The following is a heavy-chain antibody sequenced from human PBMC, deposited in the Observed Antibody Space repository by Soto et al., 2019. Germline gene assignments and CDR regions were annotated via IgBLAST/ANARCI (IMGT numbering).Heavy chain of an antibody. Sequence: QVQLVQSGAEVKKPGASVKVSCKASGYTFTSYGFTWVRQAPGQGLEWMGWISAYNGNTNYAQKLQGRVPMTHDPSPRTAYMELRSLRSDDTAVYYCARGGHCTNGVCYSGHHAFDIWGQGTKVTVSS. J-gene: IGHJ3*02. V-gene: IGHV1-18*04. CDR3: ARGGHCTNGVCYSGHHAFDI. D-gene: IGHD2-8*01. CDR1: GYTFTSYG. CDR2: ISAYNGNT.